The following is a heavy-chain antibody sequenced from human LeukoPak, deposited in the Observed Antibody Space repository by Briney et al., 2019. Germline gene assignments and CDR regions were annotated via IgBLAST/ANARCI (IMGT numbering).Heavy chain of an antibody. V-gene: IGHV4-4*07. D-gene: IGHD3-22*01. CDR1: GGSISSYY. CDR2: VYTSGST. CDR3: ARVGGYYDSSGYQLGGSDY. Sequence: PSETLSLTCTVSGGSISSYYWSWIRQPAGKGLEWIGRVYTSGSTNYNPSFKSRVTMSVDTSKNQFSLKLSSVTAADTAVYYCARVGGYYDSSGYQLGGSDYWGQGTLVTVSS. J-gene: IGHJ4*02.